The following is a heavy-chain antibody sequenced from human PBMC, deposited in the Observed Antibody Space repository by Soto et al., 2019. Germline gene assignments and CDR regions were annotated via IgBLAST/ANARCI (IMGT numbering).Heavy chain of an antibody. D-gene: IGHD6-13*01. CDR1: GYTFTNSY. CDR2: LNPNGGST. Sequence: EASVKVSCKASGYTFTNSYIHWVRQAPGQGLEWMALLNPNGGSTNYAQNFQGRVTVTRDTSTSTVYMELTSLTSEDTAVYYCGRNLAAGDYWGQGTLVTVSS. V-gene: IGHV1-46*01. J-gene: IGHJ4*02. CDR3: GRNLAAGDY.